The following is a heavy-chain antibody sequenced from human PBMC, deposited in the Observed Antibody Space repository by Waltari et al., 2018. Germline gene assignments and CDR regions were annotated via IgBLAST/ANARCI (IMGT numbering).Heavy chain of an antibody. V-gene: IGHV4-59*01. Sequence: QVQLQESGPGLVKPSETLSLTCNVSGGSISSYYWSWIRQPPGKGLEWIWYIYYSGSTNSNPSPKSRFTISVDTSKNQFSLKLSSVTAADTAVYYCARLTITAYYFDYWGQGTLVTVSS. CDR2: IYYSGST. CDR1: GGSISSYY. D-gene: IGHD1-20*01. J-gene: IGHJ4*02. CDR3: ARLTITAYYFDY.